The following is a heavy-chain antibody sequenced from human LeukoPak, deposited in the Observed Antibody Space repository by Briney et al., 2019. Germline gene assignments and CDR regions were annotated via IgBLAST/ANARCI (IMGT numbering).Heavy chain of an antibody. J-gene: IGHJ4*02. CDR2: INTNTGNP. D-gene: IGHD3-22*01. CDR1: GYTFTSYA. Sequence: ASVKASCKASGYTFTSYAMNWVRQAPGQGLEWMGWINTNTGNPTYAQGFTGRFVFSLDTSVSTAYLQISSLKAEDTAVYYCARDLYPYYYDSSGYFDYWGQGTLVTVSS. CDR3: ARDLYPYYYDSSGYFDY. V-gene: IGHV7-4-1*02.